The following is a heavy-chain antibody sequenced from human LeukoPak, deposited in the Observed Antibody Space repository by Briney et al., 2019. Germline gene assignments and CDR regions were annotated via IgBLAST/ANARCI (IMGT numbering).Heavy chain of an antibody. CDR2: IFHSETT. V-gene: IGHV4-4*02. D-gene: IGHD1-1*01. J-gene: IGHJ4*02. CDR3: ARNAAFSADS. Sequence: SETLSLTCAVSGGSISNGYWWSWVRQPPGKGLEWIGEIFHSETTNYNPSLKSRVTISVDNSKNYFSLILTSVTAADTAVYYCARNAAFSADSWGQGTLVTVSS. CDR1: GGSISNGYW.